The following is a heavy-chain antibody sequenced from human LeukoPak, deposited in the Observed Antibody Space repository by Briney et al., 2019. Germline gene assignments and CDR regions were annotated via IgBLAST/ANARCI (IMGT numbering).Heavy chain of an antibody. CDR2: IYYSGST. V-gene: IGHV4-59*01. Sequence: SETLSLTCTVSGGSISSYYWSWIRQPPGKGLEWIGYIYYSGSTNYNPSLKSRVTISVDTSKNQFSLKLSSVTAADTAVYYCATMGYGSGSYYNVGSYWGQGTLVTVSS. J-gene: IGHJ4*02. D-gene: IGHD3-10*01. CDR3: ATMGYGSGSYYNVGSY. CDR1: GGSISSYY.